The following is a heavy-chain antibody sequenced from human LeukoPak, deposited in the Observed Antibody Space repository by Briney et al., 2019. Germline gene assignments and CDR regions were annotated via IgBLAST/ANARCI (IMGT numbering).Heavy chain of an antibody. Sequence: GASVKVSCKASGYTFTDYYMHWVRQAPGQGLEWMGRINPNSGGTNYAQKFQGRVTMTRDTSISTAYMELSRLRSDDTAVYYCARDKYYYGSGSSYYYYYYYMDVWGKGTTVTVSS. CDR1: GYTFTDYY. V-gene: IGHV1-2*06. CDR2: INPNSGGT. J-gene: IGHJ6*03. D-gene: IGHD3-10*01. CDR3: ARDKYYYGSGSSYYYYYYYMDV.